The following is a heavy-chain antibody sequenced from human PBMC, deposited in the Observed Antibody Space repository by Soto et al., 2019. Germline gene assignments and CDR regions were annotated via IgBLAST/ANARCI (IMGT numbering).Heavy chain of an antibody. CDR3: TRGPGDGYETNGYFDL. V-gene: IGHV3-73*01. CDR1: GFTFSGSA. Sequence: EVQLVESGGGLVQPGGSLKLSCAASGFTFSGSAMHWVRQASGKGLEWVGRIRSKANSYATAYAASVKGRFTISRDDSKNTAYLQMNSLKTEDTAVYYCTRGPGDGYETNGYFDLWGRGTLVTVSS. CDR2: IRSKANSYAT. D-gene: IGHD5-12*01. J-gene: IGHJ2*01.